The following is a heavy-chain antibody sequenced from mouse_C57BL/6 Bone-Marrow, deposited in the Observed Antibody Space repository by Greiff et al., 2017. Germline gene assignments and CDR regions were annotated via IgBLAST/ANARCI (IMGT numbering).Heavy chain of an antibody. D-gene: IGHD1-1*01. Sequence: EVQLQQSGPELVKPGASVKISCKASGYTFTDYYMNWVKQSHGKSLEWIGDINPNNGGTSYNQKFKGKATLTVDKSSSTAYMELRSLTSEDSAVYYCARDGSSYKEYFDYWGQGTTLTVSS. CDR1: GYTFTDYY. V-gene: IGHV1-26*01. CDR2: INPNNGGT. J-gene: IGHJ2*01. CDR3: ARDGSSYKEYFDY.